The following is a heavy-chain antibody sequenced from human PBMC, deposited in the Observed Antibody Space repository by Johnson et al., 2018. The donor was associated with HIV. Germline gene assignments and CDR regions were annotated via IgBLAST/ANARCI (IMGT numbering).Heavy chain of an antibody. CDR1: GFTFDEHG. V-gene: IGHV3-20*04. D-gene: IGHD3-22*01. Sequence: VQLVESGGGVVRPGGSLRLSCAASGFTFDEHGLSWVRQAPGRGLEWVSGINWNGGTTDYADSVRGRFIISRDNTKNSLYLQMNTLRAEDTALYYCARVTTYYYDNSGDFCEAFDIWGQGTMVTVSS. J-gene: IGHJ3*02. CDR3: ARVTTYYYDNSGDFCEAFDI. CDR2: INWNGGTT.